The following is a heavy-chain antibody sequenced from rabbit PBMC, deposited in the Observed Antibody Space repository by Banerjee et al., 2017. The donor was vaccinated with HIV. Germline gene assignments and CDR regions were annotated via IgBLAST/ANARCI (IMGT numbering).Heavy chain of an antibody. Sequence: CWVRQAPGKGLEWIACINTSTGNNVYASWAKGRFTISKTSSTTVTLQMTSLTAADTATYFCARYVAGSGEIDFWGQGTLVTVS. CDR3: ARYVAGSGEIDF. J-gene: IGHJ3*01. V-gene: IGHV1S40*01. CDR2: INTSTGNN. D-gene: IGHD4-2*01.